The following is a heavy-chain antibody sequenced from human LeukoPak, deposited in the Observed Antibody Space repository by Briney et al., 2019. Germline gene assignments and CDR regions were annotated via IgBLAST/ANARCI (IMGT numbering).Heavy chain of an antibody. D-gene: IGHD2-8*01. CDR1: GFTFSNYV. CDR2: ISGSGGRT. CDR3: AKGRGYCTNGVCYWVYFDY. Sequence: GGSLRLSCAASGFTFSNYVMSWVRQAPGKGLEWVSGISGSGGRTYYADSVKGRFTISRDNSKNTLYLQMNSLRAEDTAVYYCAKGRGYCTNGVCYWVYFDYWGQGTLVTVSS. J-gene: IGHJ4*02. V-gene: IGHV3-23*01.